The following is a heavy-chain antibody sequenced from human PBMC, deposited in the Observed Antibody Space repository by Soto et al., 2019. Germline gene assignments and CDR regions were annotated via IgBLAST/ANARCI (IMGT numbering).Heavy chain of an antibody. CDR2: ISAHNGNT. CDR1: GYTFTGYA. D-gene: IGHD4-17*01. Sequence: QVQLVQSGAEVKNPGASVTVSCKASGYTFTGYAISWVRQAPGQGREWMGWISAHNGNTNFEQKFQGRVTMTTDTSTSTAYTELRSLRSDDTAVYYCARPSSDYGDWGWSLAYWGQGTLVTVSS. V-gene: IGHV1-18*01. J-gene: IGHJ4*02. CDR3: ARPSSDYGDWGWSLAY.